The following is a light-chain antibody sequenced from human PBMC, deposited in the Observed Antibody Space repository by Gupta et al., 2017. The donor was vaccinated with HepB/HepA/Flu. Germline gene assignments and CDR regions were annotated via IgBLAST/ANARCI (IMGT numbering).Light chain of an antibody. J-gene: IGKJ1*01. CDR1: QSISSW. CDR3: QQYKSYSRT. V-gene: IGKV1-5*03. Sequence: DIQMTQSPSTLSASVGDRVTITCRASQSISSWLAWYQQKPGKAPKLLIYKASSLESGVPSRFSGSGSGTEFTLTISSLKPDDIATYYCQQYKSYSRTFGQGTKVEIK. CDR2: KAS.